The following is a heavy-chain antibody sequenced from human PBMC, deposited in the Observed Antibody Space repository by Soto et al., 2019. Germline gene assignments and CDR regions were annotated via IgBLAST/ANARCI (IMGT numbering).Heavy chain of an antibody. J-gene: IGHJ6*02. D-gene: IGHD3-16*01. CDR2: INAYNGNT. Sequence: ASVKVSFKASGYTFTRSGISWVRQAPGQGLEWMGWINAYNGNTNYAQNLQGRLTLTTDTSTTTAYMELRSLRSNDTAIYYCAMVDVYVTPSPQDVWGQGTTVTVSS. CDR3: AMVDVYVTPSPQDV. V-gene: IGHV1-18*01. CDR1: GYTFTRSG.